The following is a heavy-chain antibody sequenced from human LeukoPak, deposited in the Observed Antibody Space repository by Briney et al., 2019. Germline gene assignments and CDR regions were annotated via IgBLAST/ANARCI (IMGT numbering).Heavy chain of an antibody. CDR1: GFTFSTYE. Sequence: GGSLRLSCAASGFTFSTYEMNWVRQAPGKGLEWVAVISYDGSNKYYADSVKGRFTISRDNSKNTLYLQMNSLRAEDTAVYYCAREALITIFGVVIIAPFDYWGQGTLVTVSS. CDR2: ISYDGSNK. CDR3: AREALITIFGVVIIAPFDY. V-gene: IGHV3-30*01. D-gene: IGHD3-3*01. J-gene: IGHJ4*02.